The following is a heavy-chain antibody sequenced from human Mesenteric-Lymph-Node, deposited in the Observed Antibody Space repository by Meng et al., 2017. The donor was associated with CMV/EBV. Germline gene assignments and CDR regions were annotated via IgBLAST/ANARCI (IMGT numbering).Heavy chain of an antibody. D-gene: IGHD2-2*01. CDR2: IRYDGSNK. CDR3: AKVLPHSTSCPN. V-gene: IGHV3-30*02. J-gene: IGHJ4*02. CDR1: GFTFSSYD. Sequence: GESLKISCAASGFTFSSYDMHWVRQAPGKGLEWVSFIRYDGSNKYYADSVKGRFTISRDNSKNTLYLQMNSLRAEDTAVYYCAKVLPHSTSCPNWGQGTLVTVSS.